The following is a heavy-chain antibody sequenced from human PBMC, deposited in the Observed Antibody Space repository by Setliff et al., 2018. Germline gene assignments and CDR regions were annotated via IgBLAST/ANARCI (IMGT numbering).Heavy chain of an antibody. CDR3: ARTLRWTQSTKLDY. CDR2: IYYSGST. J-gene: IGHJ4*02. CDR1: GGSISSSSYY. Sequence: PSETLSLTCTVSGGSISSSSYYWGWIRQPPGKGLEWIGSIYYSGSTYYNPSLKSRVTISVDTSKNQFSLNLTSVTAADTAVYYCARTLRWTQSTKLDYWGQGTLVTVSS. D-gene: IGHD4-17*01. V-gene: IGHV4-39*07.